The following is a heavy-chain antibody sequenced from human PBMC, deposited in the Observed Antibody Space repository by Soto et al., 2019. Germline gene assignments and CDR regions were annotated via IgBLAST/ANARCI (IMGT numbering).Heavy chain of an antibody. D-gene: IGHD2-15*01. CDR3: AREGSYGWYDC. J-gene: IGHJ5*01. V-gene: IGHV1-18*01. CDR1: GYTFSSHG. Sequence: QVQLVQSGAEVRKPGASVKVSCKASGYTFSSHGIIWVRQAPGQGLEWMGWISGYKGNAKYAQRFQGRVTMTTDTSTSTVYMDLRCLGSDDSAVYYCAREGSYGWYDCWGQGTLVTVSS. CDR2: ISGYKGNA.